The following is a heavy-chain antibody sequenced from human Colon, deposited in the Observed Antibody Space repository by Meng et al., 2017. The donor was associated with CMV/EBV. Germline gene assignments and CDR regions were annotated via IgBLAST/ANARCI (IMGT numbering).Heavy chain of an antibody. CDR2: IYSGGST. D-gene: IGHD1-26*01. J-gene: IGHJ4*02. V-gene: IGHV3-53*01. CDR1: GFTFDSYA. CDR3: ARGRATGYFDF. Sequence: GESLKISCSPSGFTFDSYAMHWVRQAPGKGLECVSLIYSGGSTYYADSVKGRFTISRDDSKNTLYLQMNTLRAEDTAVYYCARGRATGYFDFWGQGTLVTVSS.